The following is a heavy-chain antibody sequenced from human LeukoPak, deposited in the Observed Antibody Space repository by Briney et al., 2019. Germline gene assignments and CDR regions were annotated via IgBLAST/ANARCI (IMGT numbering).Heavy chain of an antibody. D-gene: IGHD2-2*01. CDR2: IKQDGSQI. J-gene: IGHJ4*02. CDR1: GFTFSSYW. Sequence: GGSLRLSCATSGFTFSSYWMSWVRRAPGKGLEWVANIKQDGSQIFYVDSVKGRFTISRDTAKNSLSLQMNSLRAEDTAVYYCAGEYCSGTSCYGYFDYWGQGTLVTVSS. V-gene: IGHV3-7*01. CDR3: AGEYCSGTSCYGYFDY.